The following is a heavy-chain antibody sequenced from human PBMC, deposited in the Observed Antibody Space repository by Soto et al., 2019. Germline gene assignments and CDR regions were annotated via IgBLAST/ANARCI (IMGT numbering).Heavy chain of an antibody. CDR1: GYSFSSNSAA. V-gene: IGHV6-1*01. CDR2: TYYRSTWLN. CDR3: SREVAGTCAFDI. J-gene: IGHJ3*02. D-gene: IGHD6-19*01. Sequence: SQTLSLTFSISGYSFSSNSAAWNWIRQSPSRGLEWLGRTYYRSTWLNDYALSVKGRITINPDTSRNQFFLHLNSVTPEDAAVYYCSREVAGTCAFDIWGQGTVVTVS.